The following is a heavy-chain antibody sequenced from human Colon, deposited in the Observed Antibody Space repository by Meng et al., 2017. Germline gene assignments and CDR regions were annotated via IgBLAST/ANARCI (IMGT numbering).Heavy chain of an antibody. CDR1: GGSINSGGNY. D-gene: IGHD1-26*01. J-gene: IGHJ4*02. Sequence: VQLQGSGPGLVKPSPTLSLTCTVSGGSINSGGNYWSWIRQHPGKGLEWMGYIYKTGDNYYNPSLKSQVTISIDTSKNQFSLNLTSVTAADTAVYYCARARGGIVAEFFDYWGQGILVTVSS. CDR2: IYKTGDN. CDR3: ARARGGIVAEFFDY. V-gene: IGHV4-31*01.